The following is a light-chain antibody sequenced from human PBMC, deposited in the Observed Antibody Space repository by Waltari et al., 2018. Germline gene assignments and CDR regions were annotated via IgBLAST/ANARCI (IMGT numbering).Light chain of an antibody. J-gene: IGKJ3*01. CDR3: QQYYSTPFT. Sequence: DIVMTQSPDSLGVSLGERATINCKSSQSVLHSPNNENSLTWYQQKPGQPPKLLIYWASTRESGVPDRFSGSGSGTDFTLTINSLQTEDVAVYYCQQYYSTPFTFGPGTKVDIK. CDR1: QSVLHSPNNENS. CDR2: WAS. V-gene: IGKV4-1*01.